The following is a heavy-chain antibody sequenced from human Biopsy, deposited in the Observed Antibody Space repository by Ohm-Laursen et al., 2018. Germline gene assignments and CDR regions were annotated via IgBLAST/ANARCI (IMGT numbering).Heavy chain of an antibody. Sequence: GASVKVSCKVSGYTLTELSMHWVRQAPGRGLEWMGGIIPMFGTANYAQMFQGRVTISADESTSTSYMELSSLTTEDTAIYYCARGPHSGSHSCFDYWGRGTLVTVSS. D-gene: IGHD1-26*01. CDR3: ARGPHSGSHSCFDY. V-gene: IGHV1-69*13. CDR2: IIPMFGTA. J-gene: IGHJ4*02. CDR1: GYTLTELS.